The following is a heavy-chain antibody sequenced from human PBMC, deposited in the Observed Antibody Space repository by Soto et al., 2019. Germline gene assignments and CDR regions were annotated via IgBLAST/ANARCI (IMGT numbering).Heavy chain of an antibody. CDR3: AIVRVADSPLDH. CDR1: DFIFSNYG. CDR2: ISYDGSDI. V-gene: IGHV3-30*03. Sequence: ESGGGVVQPGRSLRLSCAGSDFIFSNYGMHWVRQAPGKGLEWVAFISYDGSDILYADSVKGRFTISRDNSKSTLFLHMNRPRAEDTAVYYCAIVRVADSPLDHWGQGSLVTVSS. J-gene: IGHJ4*02. D-gene: IGHD3-10*02.